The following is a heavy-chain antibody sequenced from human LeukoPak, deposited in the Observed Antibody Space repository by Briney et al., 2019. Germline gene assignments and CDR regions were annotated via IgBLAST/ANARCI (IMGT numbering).Heavy chain of an antibody. D-gene: IGHD3-22*01. CDR1: GFTFSSYG. Sequence: GGTLRLSCVVSGFTFSSYGMTWVRQAPGKGLEWVSAISGSGGSTYYAESVKGRFTISRDNSKNTLYLQMNSLRAEDTAVYYCAKMYYYESSGYSLGAYWGQGTLVTVSS. CDR3: AKMYYYESSGYSLGAY. J-gene: IGHJ4*02. V-gene: IGHV3-23*01. CDR2: ISGSGGST.